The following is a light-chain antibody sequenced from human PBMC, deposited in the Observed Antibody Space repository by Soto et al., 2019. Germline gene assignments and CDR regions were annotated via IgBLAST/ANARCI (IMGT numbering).Light chain of an antibody. CDR1: HHFHTC. V-gene: IGKV1-9*01. CDR2: AAS. J-gene: IGKJ5*01. Sequence: DTPFTQWASTLSASQGDIATIHCQAGHHFHTCLEWFQQKPGNAPRLLIYAASTLHSGVPSRFSGSGSGTEFTLTIISLQPEDCALYFCPQLSSWPITPGQGTRLEIK. CDR3: PQLSSWPIT.